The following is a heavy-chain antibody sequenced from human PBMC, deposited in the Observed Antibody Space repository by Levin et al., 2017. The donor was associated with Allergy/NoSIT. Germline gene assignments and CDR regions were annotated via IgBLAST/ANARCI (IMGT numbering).Heavy chain of an antibody. CDR2: IYYSGST. Sequence: SETLSLTCTVSGGSISSSSYYWGWIRQPPGKGLEWIGSIYYSGSTYYNPSLKSRVTISVDTSKNQFSLKLSSVTAADTAVYYCARRIAVAGTIDYWGQGTLVTVSS. J-gene: IGHJ4*02. D-gene: IGHD6-19*01. V-gene: IGHV4-39*01. CDR1: GGSISSSSYY. CDR3: ARRIAVAGTIDY.